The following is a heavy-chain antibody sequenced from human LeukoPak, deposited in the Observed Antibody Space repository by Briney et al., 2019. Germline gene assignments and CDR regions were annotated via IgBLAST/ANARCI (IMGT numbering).Heavy chain of an antibody. CDR1: GFTFSNYA. CDR2: ISYDGRKK. CDR3: GRDNNADY. V-gene: IGHV3-30*04. J-gene: IGHJ4*02. Sequence: GGSLRLSCAASGFTFSNYAMHWVRQAPGKGLEWVAVISYDGRKKYIADSVKGRFTISRDNSKNTLYLQMNSLTAEDTADYYCGRDNNADYWGQGTLVTVSS. D-gene: IGHD1/OR15-1a*01.